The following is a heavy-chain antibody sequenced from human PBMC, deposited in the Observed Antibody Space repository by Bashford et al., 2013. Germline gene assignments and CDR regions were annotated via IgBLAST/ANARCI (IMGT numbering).Heavy chain of an antibody. Sequence: VRQAPGMGLEWVSTISSTGGTTYYADSVKGRFTISRDDSKNTVYLQMNSLKSDDTAMYYCTHIRGYPEGPTGFGSWGQGTLVTVSS. CDR3: THIRGYPEGPTGFGS. D-gene: IGHD1-26*01. J-gene: IGHJ4*02. CDR2: ISSTGGTT. V-gene: IGHV3-23*01.